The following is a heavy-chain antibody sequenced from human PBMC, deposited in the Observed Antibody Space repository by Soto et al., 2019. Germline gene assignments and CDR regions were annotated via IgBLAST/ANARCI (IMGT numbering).Heavy chain of an antibody. Sequence: QVQLVQSGAEVKKPGASVKVSCKASGYTFTSYDINWVRQATGQGLEWMGWMNPNSGNTGYAQKFQGRVTMTRNTSISTAYMELGSLRSEDTAVYYCARVKAQSWSGYYLPAYWGQGTLVTVSS. CDR1: GYTFTSYD. CDR2: MNPNSGNT. J-gene: IGHJ4*02. CDR3: ARVKAQSWSGYYLPAY. D-gene: IGHD3-3*01. V-gene: IGHV1-8*01.